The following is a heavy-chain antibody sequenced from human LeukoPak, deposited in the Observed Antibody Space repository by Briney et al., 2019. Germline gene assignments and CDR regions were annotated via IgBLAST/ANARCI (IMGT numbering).Heavy chain of an antibody. CDR3: AKGSSFILEWLSFDP. J-gene: IGHJ5*02. CDR1: GFTFSDYY. Sequence: PGGSLRLSCAASGFTFSDYYMSWIRQAPGKGLEWVSYISSSGSTIYYADSVKGRFTISRDNSKNTLYLQMNSLRAEDTAVYYCAKGSSFILEWLSFDPWGQGTLVTVSS. D-gene: IGHD3-3*01. V-gene: IGHV3-11*01. CDR2: ISSSGSTI.